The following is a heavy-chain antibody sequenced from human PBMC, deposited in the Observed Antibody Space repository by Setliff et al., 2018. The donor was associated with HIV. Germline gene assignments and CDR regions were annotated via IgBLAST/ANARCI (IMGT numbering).Heavy chain of an antibody. CDR3: AKDPRAAVATICDY. V-gene: IGHV3-23*01. Sequence: GGSLRLSCAASGFTFSSYAMSWVRQAPGKGLEWVSAISGSGGSTYYAASVQGRFTIARDNSKNTLYLQMNSLRAEETAVYYCAKDPRAAVATICDYWGQGTLVTVSS. CDR2: ISGSGGST. J-gene: IGHJ4*02. D-gene: IGHD5-12*01. CDR1: GFTFSSYA.